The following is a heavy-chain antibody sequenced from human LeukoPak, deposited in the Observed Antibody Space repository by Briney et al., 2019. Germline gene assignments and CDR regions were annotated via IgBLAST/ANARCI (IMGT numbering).Heavy chain of an antibody. J-gene: IGHJ1*01. D-gene: IGHD3-10*01. CDR2: ISYDGSNK. Sequence: PGGSLRLSCAASGFTFSSYGMHWVRQAPGKGLEWVAVISYDGSNKYYADSVKGRFTISRDNSKNTLYLQMNSLRAEDTAVYYCARERINMVRGVMYYFQHWGQGTRVTVSS. V-gene: IGHV3-30*03. CDR1: GFTFSSYG. CDR3: ARERINMVRGVMYYFQH.